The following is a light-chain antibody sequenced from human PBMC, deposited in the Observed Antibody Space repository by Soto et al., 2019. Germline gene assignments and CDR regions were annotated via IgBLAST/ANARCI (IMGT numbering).Light chain of an antibody. CDR2: RNN. Sequence: QSVLTQPPSASGTPGQGVTISCSGSSSNIGNNYVYWYQLVPGTAPKLLIYRNNQRPSGVPDRFSGSRSGTSASLAISGLRSEDEADYYCAAWDDSLSGRGVFGVGTKLTVL. CDR3: AAWDDSLSGRGV. CDR1: SSNIGNNY. V-gene: IGLV1-47*01. J-gene: IGLJ2*01.